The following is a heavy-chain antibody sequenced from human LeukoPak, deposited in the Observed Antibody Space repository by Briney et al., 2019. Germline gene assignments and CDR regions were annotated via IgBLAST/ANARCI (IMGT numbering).Heavy chain of an antibody. CDR1: GFTFSSYN. CDR2: ISSSGNYI. V-gene: IGHV3-21*01. J-gene: IGHJ4*02. Sequence: GGSLRLSCAASGFTFSSYNMNWVRQAPGKGLEWVSSISSSGNYIYYADSMKGRFTISRDNAKNSLYLQMNSLRAEDTAVYYCARSQGYYYDSSPYYWGQGTLVTVSS. D-gene: IGHD3-22*01. CDR3: ARSQGYYYDSSPYY.